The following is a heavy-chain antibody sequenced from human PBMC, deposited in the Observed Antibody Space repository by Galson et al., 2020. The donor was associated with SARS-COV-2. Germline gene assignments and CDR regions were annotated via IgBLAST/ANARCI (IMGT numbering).Heavy chain of an antibody. Sequence: ASVKVSCKASGYTFTSYGISWVRQAPGQGLEWMGWISAYNGNTNYAQKLQGRVTMTTDTSTSTAYMELRSLRSDDTAVYYCARDVKGFLVGDGMDVWGQGTTVTVSS. V-gene: IGHV1-18*01. CDR3: ARDVKGFLVGDGMDV. CDR2: ISAYNGNT. CDR1: GYTFTSYG. D-gene: IGHD3-3*01. J-gene: IGHJ6*02.